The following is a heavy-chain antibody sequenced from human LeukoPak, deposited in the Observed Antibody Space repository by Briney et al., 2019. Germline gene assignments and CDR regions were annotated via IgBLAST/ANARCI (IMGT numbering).Heavy chain of an antibody. Sequence: SETLSLTCTVSGGSISSSYWSWIRQPAGKGLEYIGRIYTSGSTNYNPSLKSRVTMSVDTSKNHFSLKLSSVTAADTALYYCAGSRYCSGGTCYATFDYWGQGTLVTVSS. CDR3: AGSRYCSGGTCYATFDY. CDR2: IYTSGST. CDR1: GGSISSSY. D-gene: IGHD2-15*01. J-gene: IGHJ4*02. V-gene: IGHV4-4*07.